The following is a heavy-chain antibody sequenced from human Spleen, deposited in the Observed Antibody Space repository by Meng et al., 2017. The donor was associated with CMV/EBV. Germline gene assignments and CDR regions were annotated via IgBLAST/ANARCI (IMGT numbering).Heavy chain of an antibody. V-gene: IGHV3-23*01. Sequence: GESLKISCAASEFAFRSFTMHWVRQAPGKGLEWVSAISGSGGSTYYADSVKGRFTISRDNSKNTLYLQMNSLRAEDTAVYYCAKESVYNGNDYFDYWGQGTLVTVSS. CDR1: EFAFRSFT. J-gene: IGHJ4*02. CDR3: AKESVYNGNDYFDY. CDR2: ISGSGGST. D-gene: IGHD5-12*01.